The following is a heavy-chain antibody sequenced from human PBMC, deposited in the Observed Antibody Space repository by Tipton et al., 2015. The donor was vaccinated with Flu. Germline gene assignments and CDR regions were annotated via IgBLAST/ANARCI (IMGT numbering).Heavy chain of an antibody. CDR3: ARDGATVVTGEYYYYGMDV. CDR2: ISSSGSTI. CDR1: GFTFSSYE. Sequence: SLRLSCAASGFTFSSYEMNWVRQAPGKGLEWVSYISSSGSTIYYADSVKGRFTISRDNAKNSLYLQMNSLRAEDTAVYYCARDGATVVTGEYYYYGMDVWGQGTTVTVSS. V-gene: IGHV3-48*03. J-gene: IGHJ6*02. D-gene: IGHD4-23*01.